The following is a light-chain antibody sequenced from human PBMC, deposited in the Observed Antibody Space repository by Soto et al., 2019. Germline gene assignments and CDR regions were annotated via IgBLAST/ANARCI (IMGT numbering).Light chain of an antibody. J-gene: IGLJ2*01. CDR1: ISDVGGYNY. CDR3: SSYTSSSTRPVV. CDR2: EVS. Sequence: QSALTQPASVSGSPGQSITISCTGSISDVGGYNYVSWYQQHPGKAPKLMIYEVSNRPSGVSDRFSGSKSVNTASLTISGLQAEDEADYYCSSYTSSSTRPVVFGGGTKLTVL. V-gene: IGLV2-14*01.